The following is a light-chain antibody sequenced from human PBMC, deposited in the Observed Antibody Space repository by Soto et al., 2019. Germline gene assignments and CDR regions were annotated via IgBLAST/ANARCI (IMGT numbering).Light chain of an antibody. CDR3: QKCNSAPISAPLT. Sequence: DIQMTQSPSSLSASVGDRVTITCRASQGISKYLAWYQQKPGKVPKLLIYAASTLQSGVPSRFSGSGSGTDFTLTISSLQPEDVATYYCQKCNSAPISAPLTFGGGTKVEIK. CDR2: AAS. CDR1: QGISKY. V-gene: IGKV1-27*01. J-gene: IGKJ4*01.